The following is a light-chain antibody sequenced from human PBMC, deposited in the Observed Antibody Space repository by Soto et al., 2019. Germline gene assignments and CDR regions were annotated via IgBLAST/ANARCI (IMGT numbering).Light chain of an antibody. CDR1: SSNIGGNT. CDR3: AAWDDSLNGWV. Sequence: QSVLTQPPSASGTPGQRVTISCSGSSSNIGGNTVNWYQQLPGTAPKVLIYSDNQRPSAVPDRYSGSKSGTSASLAISGLQSEDEADYYCAAWDDSLNGWVFGGGTKLTVL. J-gene: IGLJ3*02. CDR2: SDN. V-gene: IGLV1-44*01.